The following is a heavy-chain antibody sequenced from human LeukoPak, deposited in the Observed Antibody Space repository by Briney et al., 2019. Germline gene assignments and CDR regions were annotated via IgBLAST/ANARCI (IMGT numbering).Heavy chain of an antibody. D-gene: IGHD1-7*01. J-gene: IGHJ4*02. CDR2: IYYSGST. V-gene: IGHV4-59*01. CDR3: ARSTPATNRNYPPLFSFDS. Sequence: SEALSLTCNVSGVSIRSYFWSWIRQSPGKGLEWIGYIYYSGSTSYNPSLKSRVTISVDTSKSQFSVELTSVAAADTAIYYCARSTPATNRNYPPLFSFDSWGQGTLVTVSS. CDR1: GVSIRSYF.